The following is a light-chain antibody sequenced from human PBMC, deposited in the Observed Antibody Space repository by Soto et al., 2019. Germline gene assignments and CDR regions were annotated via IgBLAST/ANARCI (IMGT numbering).Light chain of an antibody. CDR1: PTDIGDSNF. V-gene: IGLV2-14*01. CDR2: EVN. J-gene: IGLJ1*01. Sequence: SGLTQPASVSGSPGQSVTISCTGPPTDIGDSNFISWYQQSPGKAPRLLIYEVNNRPSGVSRRFSGSKAGNTASLTISGLLEDDEADYFCASFRSGTILVFGSGTKVTVL. CDR3: ASFRSGTILV.